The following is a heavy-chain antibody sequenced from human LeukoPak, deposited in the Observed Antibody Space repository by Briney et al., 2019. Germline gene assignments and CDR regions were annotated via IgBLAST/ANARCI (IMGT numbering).Heavy chain of an antibody. Sequence: GASVKVSCKASGYTFTDYYMHWERQAPGQGLEWMGWINPNSGGTNYAQKFQGRVTMTRDTSISTAYMELSSLRSDDTAVHYCATAPGIAAAVPGDYWGQGTLVTVSS. CDR3: ATAPGIAAAVPGDY. V-gene: IGHV1-2*02. J-gene: IGHJ4*02. D-gene: IGHD6-13*01. CDR2: INPNSGGT. CDR1: GYTFTDYY.